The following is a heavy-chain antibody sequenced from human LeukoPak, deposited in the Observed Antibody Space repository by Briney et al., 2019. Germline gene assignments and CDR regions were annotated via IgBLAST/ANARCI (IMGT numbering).Heavy chain of an antibody. V-gene: IGHV7-4-1*02. J-gene: IGHJ6*03. CDR2: INTDTGNP. CDR3: ARPAYYYYYMDV. CDR1: GYAFISYS. Sequence: GASVKVSCKASGYAFISYSINWVRQAPGQGLEFMGWINTDTGNPTYAQGFTGRFVFSLDTSVSTAYLQISSLQAEDTAVYYCARPAYYYYYMDVWGKGTTVTVSS.